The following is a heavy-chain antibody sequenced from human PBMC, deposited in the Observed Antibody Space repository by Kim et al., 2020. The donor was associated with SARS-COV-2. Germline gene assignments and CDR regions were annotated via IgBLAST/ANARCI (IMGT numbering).Heavy chain of an antibody. CDR1: GFTFSTYG. CDR3: AKGVCFSGPLCAYDCYFDY. V-gene: IGHV3-30*18. J-gene: IGHJ4*02. D-gene: IGHD3-16*01. CDR2: ISKDGSNK. Sequence: GGSLRLSCAASGFTFSTYGMHWVRQAPGKGPEWVAVISKDGSNKYYADSVKGRFTISRDNSKNTLFLQMNSLRPEDTAVYHCAKGVCFSGPLCAYDCYFDYWGQGTLVTVSS.